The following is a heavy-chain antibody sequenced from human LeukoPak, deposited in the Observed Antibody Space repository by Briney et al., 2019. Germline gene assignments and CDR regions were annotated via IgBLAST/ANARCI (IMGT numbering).Heavy chain of an antibody. V-gene: IGHV3-53*01. Sequence: PGGSLRLSCAASGFTVRSNYMSWVRPAPGKGLEWGSVIYSGGSTYYADSVKGRFTISRDNSKNTLYLQMNSLRAEDTAVYYCARDLSGSYSDAFDIWGQGTMVTVSS. D-gene: IGHD1-26*01. CDR3: ARDLSGSYSDAFDI. CDR1: GFTVRSNY. CDR2: IYSGGST. J-gene: IGHJ3*02.